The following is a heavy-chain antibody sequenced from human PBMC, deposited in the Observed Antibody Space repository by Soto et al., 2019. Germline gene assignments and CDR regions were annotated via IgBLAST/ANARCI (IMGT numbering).Heavy chain of an antibody. CDR2: IYYSGST. CDR1: GGSISSYY. D-gene: IGHD2-2*01. J-gene: IGHJ5*02. Sequence: QVQLQESGPGLVKPSETLSLTCTVSGGSISSYYWSWIRQPPGKGLEWIGYIYYSGSTNYNPSLKSRVTISVDTSKNQFSLNLSSVTAADTAVYYCARSIVVVPAVFDPWGQGTLVTVSS. CDR3: ARSIVVVPAVFDP. V-gene: IGHV4-59*01.